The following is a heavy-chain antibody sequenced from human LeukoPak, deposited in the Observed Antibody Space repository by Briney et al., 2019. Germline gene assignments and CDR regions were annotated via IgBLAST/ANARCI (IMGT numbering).Heavy chain of an antibody. CDR2: IYSGGST. D-gene: IGHD1-1*01. V-gene: IGHV3-53*01. CDR3: ARVGTGIWDY. J-gene: IGHJ4*02. CDR1: GFTFSNYY. Sequence: GGSLRLSCAASGFTFSNYYMSWIRQAPGKGLEWVSVIYSGGSTYYADSVKGRFTISRDNSKNTLYLQMNSLRAEDTAVYYCARVGTGIWDYWGQGTLVTVSS.